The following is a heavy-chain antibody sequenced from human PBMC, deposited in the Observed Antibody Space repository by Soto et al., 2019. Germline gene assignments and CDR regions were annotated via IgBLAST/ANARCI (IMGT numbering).Heavy chain of an antibody. V-gene: IGHV1-46*01. CDR3: ARSHVQNYYYDSIGYYEIRY. CDR2: INPSGGST. Sequence: ASVKVSCKASGYTFTSYYMHWVRQAPGQGLEWMGIINPSGGSTSYAQKFQGRVTMTRDTSTSTVYMELSSLRSEDTAVYYCARSHVQNYYYDSIGYYEIRYWGQGTLVTVSS. CDR1: GYTFTSYY. J-gene: IGHJ4*02. D-gene: IGHD3-22*01.